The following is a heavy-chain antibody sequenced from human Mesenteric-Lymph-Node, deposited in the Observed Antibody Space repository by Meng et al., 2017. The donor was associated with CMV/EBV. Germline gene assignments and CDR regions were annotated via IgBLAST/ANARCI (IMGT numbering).Heavy chain of an antibody. CDR2: ISGTGRNT. V-gene: IGHV3-23*01. D-gene: IGHD2-2*02. CDR1: GFTFSTYA. Sequence: GESLRLSCAASGFTFSTYAMSWVRQAPGKGLEWVSAISGTGRNTYYTESVKGRLTISRDNSMNTVYLQMNSLRAEDTAVYYCARAGFCTSSTCYMFYYYSGMDVWGQGTTVTVSS. J-gene: IGHJ6*02. CDR3: ARAGFCTSSTCYMFYYYSGMDV.